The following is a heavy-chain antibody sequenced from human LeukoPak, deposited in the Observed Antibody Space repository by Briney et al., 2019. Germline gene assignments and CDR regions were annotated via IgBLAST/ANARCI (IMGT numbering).Heavy chain of an antibody. CDR2: ISAYNGNT. CDR1: GYTFTSYG. D-gene: IGHD2-21*02. Sequence: ASVKVSCKASGYTFTSYGISWVRQAPGQGLEWMGWISAYNGNTNHAQKLQGRVTMTTDTSTSTAYMELRSLRSDDTAVYYCASGSTYCGGDCYGWTYAFDIWGQGTMVTVSS. CDR3: ASGSTYCGGDCYGWTYAFDI. V-gene: IGHV1-18*01. J-gene: IGHJ3*02.